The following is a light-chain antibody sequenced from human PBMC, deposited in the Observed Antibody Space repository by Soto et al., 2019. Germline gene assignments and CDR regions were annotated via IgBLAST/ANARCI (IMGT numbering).Light chain of an antibody. Sequence: EMVLTQSPGTLSLSPGERATLSCRASQSVSSSSFAWCQQKPGQAPRLLIYGASSRATGIPDRFSGSGSGTDFTLTISRLEPEDFAVYYCQQYGSSPFGPGTKVDIK. V-gene: IGKV3-20*01. J-gene: IGKJ3*01. CDR2: GAS. CDR1: QSVSSSS. CDR3: QQYGSSP.